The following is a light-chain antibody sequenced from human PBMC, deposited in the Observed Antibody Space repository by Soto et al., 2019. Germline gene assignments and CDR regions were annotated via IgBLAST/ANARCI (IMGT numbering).Light chain of an antibody. CDR1: QGISSY. J-gene: IGKJ4*01. Sequence: IQLTQSPSSLSASVGDSVTITCRASQGISSYLAWYQQKPGKAPKLLIYAASTLQSGVPSRFSGSGSGTDFTLTISSLQPEEFATYYCQQLNSYPFTVGGGTKVDI. V-gene: IGKV1-9*01. CDR3: QQLNSYPFT. CDR2: AAS.